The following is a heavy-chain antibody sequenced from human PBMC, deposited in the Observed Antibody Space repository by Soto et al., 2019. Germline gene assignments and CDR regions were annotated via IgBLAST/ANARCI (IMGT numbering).Heavy chain of an antibody. CDR2: INPDGSTT. D-gene: IGHD4-4*01. Sequence: GGSLRLSCAASGFTFSNAWMSWVRQAPGKGLMWVSRINPDGSTTSYADSVKGRFTISRDNAKNTLYLQMNSLRVEDTAVYYCARVPTTVTTPGMDVWGQGTTVTVSS. CDR1: GFTFSNAW. CDR3: ARVPTTVTTPGMDV. J-gene: IGHJ6*02. V-gene: IGHV3-74*01.